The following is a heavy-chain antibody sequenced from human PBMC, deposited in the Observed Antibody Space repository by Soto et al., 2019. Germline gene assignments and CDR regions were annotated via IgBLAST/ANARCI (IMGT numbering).Heavy chain of an antibody. CDR2: IDSSGSII. V-gene: IGHV3-11*01. D-gene: IGHD3-22*01. J-gene: IGHJ4*02. CDR1: GFTFSDYY. Sequence: QVQLVESGGGLVKPGGSLRLSCAASGFTFSDYYMSWIRRAPGKGLEWVSFIDSSGSIIYYADSVKGRFTISRDNAKNSLYLQMNSLGAADTAVYYCARDLGYYASSGYFDYWGQGTLVTVSS. CDR3: ARDLGYYASSGYFDY.